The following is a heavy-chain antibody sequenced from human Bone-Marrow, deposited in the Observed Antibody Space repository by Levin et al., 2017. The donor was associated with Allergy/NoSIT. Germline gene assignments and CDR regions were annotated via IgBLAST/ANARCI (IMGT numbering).Heavy chain of an antibody. CDR1: GYTFTTYD. CDR3: VRVTSGWLDFDY. Sequence: ASVKVSCKASGYTFTTYDINWVRQAPGQGLEWMGWLSPRSGDTGYTQNFQGRVTMAMDTSINTVYLELSSLRSEDTAVYYCVRVTSGWLDFDYWGQGTLVTVSS. J-gene: IGHJ4*02. V-gene: IGHV1-8*01. D-gene: IGHD6-19*01. CDR2: LSPRSGDT.